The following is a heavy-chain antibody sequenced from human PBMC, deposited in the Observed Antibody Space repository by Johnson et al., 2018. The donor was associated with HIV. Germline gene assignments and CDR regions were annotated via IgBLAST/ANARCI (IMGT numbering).Heavy chain of an antibody. Sequence: QVQLVETGGGVVQPGGSLRLSCAVSGFTFSNYGMHWVRQAPGQGLEWVAFIRYAGSNKYYADSVKGRFSIFRDNSKNTLYMQMKSLRVEDTAVYYCAKEALRGGEYDAFDIWGQGTMVTVS. J-gene: IGHJ3*02. V-gene: IGHV3-30*02. CDR2: IRYAGSNK. D-gene: IGHD7-27*01. CDR1: GFTFSNYG. CDR3: AKEALRGGEYDAFDI.